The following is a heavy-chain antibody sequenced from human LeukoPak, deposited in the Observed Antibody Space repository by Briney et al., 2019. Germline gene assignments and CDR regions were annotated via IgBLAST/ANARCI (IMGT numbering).Heavy chain of an antibody. V-gene: IGHV4-34*01. CDR2: INHSGST. CDR3: ARGGWGYYGSGSYYRFDY. J-gene: IGHJ4*02. D-gene: IGHD3-10*01. Sequence: SETLSLTCAVYGGSFSGYYWSWIRQPPGKGLEWIGEINHSGSTNYNPSLKSRVTISVDTSKNQFSLKLSSVTAADTAVYYCARGGWGYYGSGSYYRFDYWGQGTLVTVSS. CDR1: GGSFSGYY.